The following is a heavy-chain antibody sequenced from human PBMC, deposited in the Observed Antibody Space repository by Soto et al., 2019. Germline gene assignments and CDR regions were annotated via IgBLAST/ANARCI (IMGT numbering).Heavy chain of an antibody. V-gene: IGHV3-9*01. J-gene: IGHJ3*02. Sequence: EMQLVESGGGLVQPGRSLRLSCKGSGFSFEEYAMHWVRQSPGKGLEWVSGITWNSGTIAYADTVKGRFTLSRDNSKNSLHLQMNNLRPEDTALYYCAKDRRPIAVAGAIDTWGQGTMVVVSS. D-gene: IGHD6-19*01. CDR1: GFSFEEYA. CDR3: AKDRRPIAVAGAIDT. CDR2: ITWNSGTI.